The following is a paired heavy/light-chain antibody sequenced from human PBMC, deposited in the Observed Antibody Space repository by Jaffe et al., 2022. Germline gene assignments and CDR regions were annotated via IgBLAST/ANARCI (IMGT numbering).Light chain of an antibody. CDR1: QSVLYTSNNKNY. CDR3: QQYYGIPYT. V-gene: IGKV4-1*01. J-gene: IGKJ2*01. CDR2: WAS. Sequence: DIVMTQSPDSLAVSLGERATINCKSSQSVLYTSNNKNYLAWYQQRPGQPPKLLISWASTRESGVPDRFSGSGSGTDFTLTISSLQAEDVAVYYCQQYYGIPYTFGQGTKLEIK.
Heavy chain of an antibody. CDR3: AKPSVTTVTTKAEYFDY. D-gene: IGHD4-17*01. CDR2: ISGTSGAT. Sequence: EVQLLDSGGGLVQPGGSLRLSCAASGFTFTSYAMSWVRQAPGKGLEWVSGISGTSGATFYADSVKGRFTISRDNSKNTLYLQMNSLRAEDTAVYYCAKPSVTTVTTKAEYFDYWGQGTLVTVSS. V-gene: IGHV3-23*01. J-gene: IGHJ4*02. CDR1: GFTFTSYA.